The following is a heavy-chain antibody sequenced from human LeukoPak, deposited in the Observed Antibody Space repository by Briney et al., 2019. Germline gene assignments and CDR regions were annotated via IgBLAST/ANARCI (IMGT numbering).Heavy chain of an antibody. D-gene: IGHD6-19*01. Sequence: TASETLSLTCTVSGGSISSGGYYWSWIRQHPGKGLEWIGYIYYSGSTYYNPSLKSRVTISVDTSKNQFSLKLSSVTAADTAVYYCARIGGGAGTSSFDYWGQGTLVTVSS. J-gene: IGHJ4*02. CDR1: GGSISSGGYY. V-gene: IGHV4-31*03. CDR3: ARIGGGAGTSSFDY. CDR2: IYYSGST.